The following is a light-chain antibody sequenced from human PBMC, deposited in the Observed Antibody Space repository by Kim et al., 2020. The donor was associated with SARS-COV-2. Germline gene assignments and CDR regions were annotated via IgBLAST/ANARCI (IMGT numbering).Light chain of an antibody. CDR3: QHYIRFPYT. V-gene: IGKV1-5*03. Sequence: SDSAGYRVTITCRASQLIDTYLAWYQQKPGKAPNLMIYQASSLHIGVPSRFSGSGSGTEFTLTINGLQPDDFATYYCQHYIRFPYTFGQGTKLEI. CDR1: QLIDTY. J-gene: IGKJ2*01. CDR2: QAS.